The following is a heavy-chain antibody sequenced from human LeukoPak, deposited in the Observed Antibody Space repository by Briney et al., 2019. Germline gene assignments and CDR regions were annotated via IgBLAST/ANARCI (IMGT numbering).Heavy chain of an antibody. CDR1: GFTFSTFW. Sequence: GGSLRLSCAASGFTFSTFWMSWVRQAPGKGLERVANIKEDGSEKYYVDSVKGRFTISRDSAKSSLYLQMNSLRAEDTAVYYCATSSGSRGLYFDFWGQGTLVTVSS. CDR2: IKEDGSEK. V-gene: IGHV3-7*01. CDR3: ATSSGSRGLYFDF. J-gene: IGHJ4*02. D-gene: IGHD3-22*01.